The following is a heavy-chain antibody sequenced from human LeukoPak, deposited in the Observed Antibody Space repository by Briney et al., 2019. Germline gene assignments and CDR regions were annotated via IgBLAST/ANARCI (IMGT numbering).Heavy chain of an antibody. CDR1: GFTFSSYW. J-gene: IGHJ4*02. Sequence: QPGGSLRLSCAASGFTFSSYWMSWVRQAPGKGLEWVANIKQDGSEKYYVDSVKGRFTISRDNAKISLYLQMNSLRAEDTAVYYCARTLYYYDSSGYGGIGYWGQGTLVTVSS. V-gene: IGHV3-7*01. D-gene: IGHD3-22*01. CDR2: IKQDGSEK. CDR3: ARTLYYYDSSGYGGIGY.